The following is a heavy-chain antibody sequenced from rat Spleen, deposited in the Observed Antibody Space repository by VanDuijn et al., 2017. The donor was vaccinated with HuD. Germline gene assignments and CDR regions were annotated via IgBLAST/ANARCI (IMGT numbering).Heavy chain of an antibody. J-gene: IGHJ2*01. CDR1: KFTFSNDA. Sequence: EVQLVESGGGLVQPGRSLKLSCTASKFTFSNDAMAWVRQAPTKGLEWVATISTSGSSTYYRDSVKGRFTISRDNAKSTLYLQMNSLRSEDTATYYCAKSLKGATVAPYWGQGVMVTVSS. D-gene: IGHD1-3*01. V-gene: IGHV5-29*01. CDR3: AKSLKGATVAPY. CDR2: ISTSGSST.